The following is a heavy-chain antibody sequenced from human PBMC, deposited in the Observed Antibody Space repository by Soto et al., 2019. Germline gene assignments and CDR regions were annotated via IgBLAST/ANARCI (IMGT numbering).Heavy chain of an antibody. Sequence: QVQLQQWGAGMLKPSETLSLTCAAYGESLSDYYWSWIRQPPGKGLEWIGEISHSGRTIYNPSLKSRVTILIDTSKDQFSLKLTSVTAADRAVYYCASGRNYLWTLGGQGTLVTVSS. CDR3: ASGRNYLWTL. CDR2: ISHSGRT. V-gene: IGHV4-34*01. D-gene: IGHD3-16*01. J-gene: IGHJ4*02. CDR1: GESLSDYY.